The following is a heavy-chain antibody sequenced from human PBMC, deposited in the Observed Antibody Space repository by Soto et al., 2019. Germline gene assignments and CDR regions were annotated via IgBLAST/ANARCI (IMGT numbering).Heavy chain of an antibody. J-gene: IGHJ4*02. V-gene: IGHV3-53*04. Sequence: GGSLRFSCAASGFTVSSNYMSWVRQAPGKGLEWVSVIYSGGSTYYADSVKGRFTISRHNSKNTLYLQMNSLRAEDTAVYYCARADSSGYYDYYFDYWGQGTLVTVSS. CDR1: GFTVSSNY. CDR3: ARADSSGYYDYYFDY. D-gene: IGHD3-22*01. CDR2: IYSGGST.